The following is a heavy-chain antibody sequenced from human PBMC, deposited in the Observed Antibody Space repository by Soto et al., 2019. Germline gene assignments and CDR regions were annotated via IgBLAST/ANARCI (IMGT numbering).Heavy chain of an antibody. CDR2: ISANSGDT. D-gene: IGHD2-2*01. V-gene: IGHV1-18*01. CDR1: GYTFASYG. CDR3: ARDFRDSCRGTSCIYFDY. J-gene: IGHJ4*02. Sequence: ASVKVSCKASGYTFASYGFSWVRQAPGQGLEWVAWISANSGDTNSAQKFQDRVTLTTDTSTSTAYMDLRSLRSDDTAVYYCARDFRDSCRGTSCIYFDYWGQGTLVTVSS.